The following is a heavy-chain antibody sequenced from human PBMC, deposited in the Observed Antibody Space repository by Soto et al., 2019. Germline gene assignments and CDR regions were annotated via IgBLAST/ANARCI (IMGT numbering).Heavy chain of an antibody. V-gene: IGHV3-21*01. CDR2: IGRRSDI. J-gene: IGHJ6*02. CDR1: GFSFSTYS. CDR3: ALEVTPWRLPYCLVV. D-gene: IGHD2-21*02. Sequence: GGSLRLSCEASGFSFSTYSMHWVRQAPGKGLEWVSSIGRRSDIYYADSVKGRFTISRDNAKNSVSLQMNSLRDEDTAVYYCALEVTPWRLPYCLVVWYPGTMLTVFS.